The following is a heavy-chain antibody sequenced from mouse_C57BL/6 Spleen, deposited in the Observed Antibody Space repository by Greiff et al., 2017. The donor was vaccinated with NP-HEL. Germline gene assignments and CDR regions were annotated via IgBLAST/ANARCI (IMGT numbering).Heavy chain of an antibody. CDR3: AREGSSGYDYYAMDY. CDR1: GYAFSSSW. CDR2: IYPGDGDT. J-gene: IGHJ4*01. D-gene: IGHD3-2*02. Sequence: VQLQQSGPELVKPGASVKISCKASGYAFSSSWMNWVKQRPGKGLEWIGRIYPGDGDTNYNGKFKGKATLTADKSSSTAYMQLSSLTSEDSAVYFCAREGSSGYDYYAMDYWGQGTSVTVSS. V-gene: IGHV1-82*01.